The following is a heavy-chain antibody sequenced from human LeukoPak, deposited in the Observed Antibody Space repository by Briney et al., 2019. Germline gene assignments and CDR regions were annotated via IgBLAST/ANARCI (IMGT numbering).Heavy chain of an antibody. CDR3: AREGSYCVGGDCYSFDF. V-gene: IGHV1-2*02. Sequence: ASVKVSCKASGYRFISNYIQWVRQAPGLGPEWIGWMHPGNGNTRYAEKFQGRVTMTRDTSINIAYMDLSSLRSDDTAVYYCAREGSYCVGGDCYSFDFWGQGTQITVSS. CDR1: GYRFISNY. J-gene: IGHJ4*02. D-gene: IGHD2-15*01. CDR2: MHPGNGNT.